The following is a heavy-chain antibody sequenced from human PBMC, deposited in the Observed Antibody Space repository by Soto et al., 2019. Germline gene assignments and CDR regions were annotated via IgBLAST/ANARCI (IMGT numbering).Heavy chain of an antibody. CDR1: GGSISIGGHY. CDR3: ARNYGDYGHYFDS. J-gene: IGHJ4*02. CDR2: IDNSGIT. Sequence: PSETLSLTCTVSGGSISIGGHYWGWIRQHPGRGLEWIGYIDNSGITYDNPSLKSRITMSVDTSQNQFSLKLSSVTAADTAVYYCARNYGDYGHYFDSWGQGTLVTVSS. V-gene: IGHV4-31*03. D-gene: IGHD4-17*01.